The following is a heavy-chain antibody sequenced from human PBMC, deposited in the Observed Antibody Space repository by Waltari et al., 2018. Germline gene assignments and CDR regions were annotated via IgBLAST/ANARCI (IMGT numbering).Heavy chain of an antibody. CDR1: GGSISNYY. J-gene: IGHJ6*03. Sequence: QVQLQESGPGLVQPLETLSLTCTVSGGSISNYYWSWIRQSAGKGLEWIGRIYASGSTNYNPSLKSRVTMSVDTSKNQFSLKLSSVTAADTAVYYCARHNDDYYNYYMDVWGKGTTVTISS. CDR2: IYASGST. V-gene: IGHV4-4*07. CDR3: ARHNDDYYNYYMDV. D-gene: IGHD1-1*01.